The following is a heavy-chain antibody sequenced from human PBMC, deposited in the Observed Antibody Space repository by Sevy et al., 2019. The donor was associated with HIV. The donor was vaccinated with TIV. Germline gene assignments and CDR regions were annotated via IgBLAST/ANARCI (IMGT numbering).Heavy chain of an antibody. Sequence: GGSLRLSCAASGFTFSSYWMSWVRQAPGKGLEWVANIKQDGSEKYYVDSVKGRFTISRDNAKNSLYLQMNVLRAADTAAYYCARVGYDFWKGYYFDYWGQGTLVTVSS. CDR3: ARVGYDFWKGYYFDY. V-gene: IGHV3-7*03. D-gene: IGHD3-3*01. J-gene: IGHJ4*02. CDR2: IKQDGSEK. CDR1: GFTFSSYW.